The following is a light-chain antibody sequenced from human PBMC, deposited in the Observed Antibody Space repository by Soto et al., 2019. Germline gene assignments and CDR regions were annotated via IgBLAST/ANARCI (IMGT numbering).Light chain of an antibody. CDR3: QQYGSSPAT. V-gene: IGKV3-20*01. J-gene: IGKJ1*01. CDR1: QSVSSSY. Sequence: EIVMPQSPATLSLSPGERATLSCRASQSVSSSYLAWYQQKPGQAPRLLIYGASSRATGIPDRFSGSGSGTDFTLTISRLEPEDFAVYYCQQYGSSPATVGQGTKVDIK. CDR2: GAS.